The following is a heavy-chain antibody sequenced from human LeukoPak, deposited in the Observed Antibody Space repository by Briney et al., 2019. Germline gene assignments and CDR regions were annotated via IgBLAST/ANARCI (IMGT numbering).Heavy chain of an antibody. V-gene: IGHV4-4*08. CDR1: GGSIFSYY. J-gene: IGHJ2*01. CDR3: VRRAYYDTSGYYPPSGYFDL. D-gene: IGHD3-22*01. CDR2: IYSNGIT. Sequence: SETLSLTCTVSGGSIFSYYFNWIRQPPGKGLEWIGYIYSNGITSYNPSLRSRGTISIATSKNQFSLRLRSVTAADTAIYYCVRRAYYDTSGYYPPSGYFDLWGRGTLVTVSS.